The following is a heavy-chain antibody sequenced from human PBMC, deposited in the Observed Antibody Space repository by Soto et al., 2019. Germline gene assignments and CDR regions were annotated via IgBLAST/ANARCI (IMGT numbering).Heavy chain of an antibody. D-gene: IGHD4-17*01. V-gene: IGHV1-18*01. CDR2: ISAYNGNT. J-gene: IGHJ6*02. CDR3: ARDSGYGDYEAFVDV. CDR1: GYTFTSYG. Sequence: QVQLVQSGAEVKKPGASVKVSGKASGYTFTSYGISWVRQAPGQGLEWMGWISAYNGNTNYAQKLQGRVTMTTDTSTRTAYMEMRSLRSDDTAVYYCARDSGYGDYEAFVDVWGQGTTVTVSS.